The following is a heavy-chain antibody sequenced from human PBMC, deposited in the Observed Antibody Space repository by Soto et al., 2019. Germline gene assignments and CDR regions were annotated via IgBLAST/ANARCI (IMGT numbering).Heavy chain of an antibody. CDR3: ASGSSGLGAFDI. J-gene: IGHJ3*02. D-gene: IGHD6-19*01. V-gene: IGHV1-18*01. Sequence: ASVKVSCKTSVYTLTSYGISWVRQAPGQGLEWMGWISAYNGNTNYAQKLQGRVTMTTDTSTSTAYMELRSLRSDDTAVYYCASGSSGLGAFDIWGQGTVVTVSS. CDR1: VYTLTSYG. CDR2: ISAYNGNT.